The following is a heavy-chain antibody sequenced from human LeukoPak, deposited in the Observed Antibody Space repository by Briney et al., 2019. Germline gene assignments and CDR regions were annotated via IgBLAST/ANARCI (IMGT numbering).Heavy chain of an antibody. D-gene: IGHD2-21*02. CDR3: AREGKVVTASGMDV. V-gene: IGHV3-53*01. Sequence: PGGSLRLSCAASGFTVSTDHMSWVRQAPGKGLEYVSGINGRGDGTYYADSVKGRFTISRDNSKNTLYLQMNSLRAEDTAVYYCAREGKVVTASGMDVWGQGTTVTVSS. CDR2: INGRGDGT. CDR1: GFTVSTDH. J-gene: IGHJ6*02.